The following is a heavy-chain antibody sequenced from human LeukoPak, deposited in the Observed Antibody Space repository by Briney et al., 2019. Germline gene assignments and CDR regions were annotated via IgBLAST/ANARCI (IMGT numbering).Heavy chain of an antibody. CDR1: GYTFTSYD. CDR2: MNPNSGNT. J-gene: IGHJ4*02. Sequence: GASVKVSCKASGYTFTSYDINWVRQATGQGLEWMGWMNPNSGNTGYAQKFQGRVTMTRNTSISTAYMELSSLRSEDTAVYYCARAFEIDYYDSSGYAHPPDYWGQGTLVTVS. CDR3: ARAFEIDYYDSSGYAHPPDY. D-gene: IGHD3-22*01. V-gene: IGHV1-8*01.